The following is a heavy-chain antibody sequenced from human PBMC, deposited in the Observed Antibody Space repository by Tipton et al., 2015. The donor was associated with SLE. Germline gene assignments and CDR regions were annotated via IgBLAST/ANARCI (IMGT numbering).Heavy chain of an antibody. CDR3: AKGAPIRADY. J-gene: IGHJ4*02. Sequence: QLVQSGGGVVQPGGSLRLSCAASGFTFSSYGMHWVRQAPGKGLEWVAFIRYDGSNKYYADSVKGRFTISRANSKNTLYLQMNSLRAEDTAVYYCAKGAPIRADYWGQGTLVTVSS. CDR1: GFTFSSYG. CDR2: IRYDGSNK. D-gene: IGHD1-14*01. V-gene: IGHV3-30*02.